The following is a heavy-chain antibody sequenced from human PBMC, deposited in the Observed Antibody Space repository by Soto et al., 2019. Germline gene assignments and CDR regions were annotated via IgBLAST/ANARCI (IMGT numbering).Heavy chain of an antibody. CDR3: ASGWGGSYPNWFDP. J-gene: IGHJ5*02. D-gene: IGHD1-26*01. CDR1: GFTFSSYG. CDR2: IWYDGSNK. V-gene: IGHV3-33*01. Sequence: QVQLVESGGGVVQPGRSLRLSCAASGFTFSSYGMHWVRQAPGKGLEWVAVIWYDGSNKYYADSVKGRFTISRDNSKNTLYRQMNSLRAEDTAVYYCASGWGGSYPNWFDPWGQGTLVTVSS.